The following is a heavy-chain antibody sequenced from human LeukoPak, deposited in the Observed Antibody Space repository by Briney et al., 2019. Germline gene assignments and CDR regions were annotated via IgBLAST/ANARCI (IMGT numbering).Heavy chain of an antibody. D-gene: IGHD3-22*01. J-gene: IGHJ4*02. CDR3: ARSAPLRFTTTYYYDSSGYYFDY. CDR1: GGTFSSYA. V-gene: IGHV1-69*05. CDR2: IIPIFGTA. Sequence: KVSCKASGGTFSSYAISWVRQAPGQGLEWMGGIIPIFGTANYAQKFQGRVTITTDESTGTAYMELSSLRSEDTAVYYCARSAPLRFTTTYYYDSSGYYFDYWGQGTLVTVSS.